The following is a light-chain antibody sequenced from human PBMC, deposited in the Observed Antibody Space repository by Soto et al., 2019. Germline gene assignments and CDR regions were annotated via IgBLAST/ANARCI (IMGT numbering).Light chain of an antibody. V-gene: IGKV3-15*01. CDR3: QQYNNWPYT. Sequence: EIVMTQSPATLAVSPGERAALSCWASQSVSSNFAWYQQKPGQAPRLLIYGASSRATGTPARFSGSGSGTEFTLTISSLQSEDFAVYYCQQYNNWPYTFGLGTKLEMK. CDR2: GAS. CDR1: QSVSSN. J-gene: IGKJ2*01.